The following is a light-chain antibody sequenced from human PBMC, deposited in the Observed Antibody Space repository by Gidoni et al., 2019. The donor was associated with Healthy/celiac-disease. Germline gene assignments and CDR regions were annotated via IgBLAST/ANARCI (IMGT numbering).Light chain of an antibody. Sequence: YELTQLLSVSVSPGQTASITCSGDKLGDKYACWYQQKPGQSPVLVIYQDSKRPSGIPERFSGSNSGNTATLTISGTQAMDEADYYCQAWDSSTRVFGTGTKVTVL. CDR1: KLGDKY. V-gene: IGLV3-1*01. CDR3: QAWDSSTRV. J-gene: IGLJ1*01. CDR2: QDS.